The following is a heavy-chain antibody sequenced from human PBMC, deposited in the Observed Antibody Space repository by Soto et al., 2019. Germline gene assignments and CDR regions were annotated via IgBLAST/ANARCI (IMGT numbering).Heavy chain of an antibody. J-gene: IGHJ6*02. V-gene: IGHV3-7*01. CDR1: GFTFSSYW. CDR3: ARAPTDYGDYYCYYGMHV. D-gene: IGHD4-17*01. Sequence: EVQLVESGGGLVQPGGSLRLSCAASGFTFSSYWMSWVRQAPGKRLEWVAGIKQDGSEKYYVDSVKGGFTISRDNAKNSLYLQMNSRGAEDTAVYFCARAPTDYGDYYCYYGMHVWVQGTTVTGSS. CDR2: IKQDGSEK.